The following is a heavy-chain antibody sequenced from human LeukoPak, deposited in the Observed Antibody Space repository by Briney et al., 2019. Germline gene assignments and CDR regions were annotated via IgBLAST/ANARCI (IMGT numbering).Heavy chain of an antibody. J-gene: IGHJ4*02. Sequence: QSSVTLSLTCTVSGGSISSYYWSWIRQPPGKGLEWIGYIYYSGSTNYNPSLKSRVTISVDTSKNQFSLKLSSVTAADTAVYYCARDSSPGGFDYWGQGTLVTVSS. CDR2: IYYSGST. V-gene: IGHV4-59*01. CDR3: ARDSSPGGFDY. D-gene: IGHD6-6*01. CDR1: GGSISSYY.